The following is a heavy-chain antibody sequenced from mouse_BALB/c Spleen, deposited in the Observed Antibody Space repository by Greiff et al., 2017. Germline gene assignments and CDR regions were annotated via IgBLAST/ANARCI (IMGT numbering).Heavy chain of an antibody. CDR2: ISSGSSTI. Sequence: EVMLVESGGGLVQPGGSRKLSCAASGFTFSSFGMHWVRQAPEKGLEWVAYISSGSSTIYYADTVKGRFTISRDNPKNTLFLQMTSLRSEDTAMYYCARSEGSYYAMDYWGQGTSVTVSS. CDR1: GFTFSSFG. CDR3: ARSEGSYYAMDY. J-gene: IGHJ4*01. V-gene: IGHV5-17*02.